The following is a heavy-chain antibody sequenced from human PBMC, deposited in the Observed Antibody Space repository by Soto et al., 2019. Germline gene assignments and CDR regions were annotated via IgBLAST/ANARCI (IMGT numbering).Heavy chain of an antibody. V-gene: IGHV4-31*03. J-gene: IGHJ6*02. CDR2: IYNSGST. D-gene: IGHD2-2*01. CDR3: ARVRPASSSYGVDV. CDR1: GGSISSGGYS. Sequence: QVQLQESGPGLVKPSQTLSLTCTVSGGSISSGGYSWTWIRQHPGKGLEWIGHIYNSGSTYYNPSLKSRLSISVATSKNQFSLKLSSVTAADTAVYFCARVRPASSSYGVDVWGQGTTVTVSS.